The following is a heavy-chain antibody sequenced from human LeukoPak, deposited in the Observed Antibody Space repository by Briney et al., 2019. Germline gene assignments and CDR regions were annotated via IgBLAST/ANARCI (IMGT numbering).Heavy chain of an antibody. J-gene: IGHJ3*02. V-gene: IGHV3-30*18. CDR2: ISYDGSNK. Sequence: GGSQRLSCAPSVFTFSIYGMHWVRHAPGKGLECPAVISYDGSNKYYADCVKGRFTISRDNSKNTLYLQMNSLRAEDTAVYDCAKVLSGLRYFDWLSDAFDIWGQGTMVTVSS. CDR3: AKVLSGLRYFDWLSDAFDI. CDR1: VFTFSIYG. D-gene: IGHD3-9*01.